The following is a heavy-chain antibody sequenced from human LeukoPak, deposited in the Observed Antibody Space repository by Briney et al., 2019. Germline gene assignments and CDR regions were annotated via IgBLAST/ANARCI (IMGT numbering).Heavy chain of an antibody. CDR2: ISGSGGST. CDR3: ARDDGWYFDY. V-gene: IGHV3-23*01. D-gene: IGHD5-24*01. J-gene: IGHJ4*02. Sequence: GGSLRLSCAASRFTFNIYAMSWVRQAPGKGLEWVSAISGSGGSTYYADSVRGRFTISRDNSKNTLYLQMNSLRAEDTAVYYCARDDGWYFDYWGQGTLVTVSS. CDR1: RFTFNIYA.